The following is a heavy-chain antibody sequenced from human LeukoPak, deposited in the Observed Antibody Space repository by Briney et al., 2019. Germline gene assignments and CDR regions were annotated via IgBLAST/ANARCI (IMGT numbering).Heavy chain of an antibody. CDR3: AKYKFHNYFDP. CDR1: GDSVSRSPYY. V-gene: IGHV4-61*01. D-gene: IGHD5-24*01. CDR2: SFSTYT. Sequence: SETLSLTCSVSGDSVSRSPYYWGWIRQPPGKGLEWIVNSFSTYTLYNASLRTRVTILVDTSKNQFSLKLTSATAADTAIYYCAKYKFHNYFDPWGQGTLVVVSS. J-gene: IGHJ5*02.